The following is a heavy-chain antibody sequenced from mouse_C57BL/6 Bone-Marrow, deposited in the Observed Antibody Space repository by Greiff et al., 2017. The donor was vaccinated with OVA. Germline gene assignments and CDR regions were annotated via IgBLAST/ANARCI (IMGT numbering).Heavy chain of an antibody. CDR3: TTYRD. V-gene: IGHV14-4*01. Sequence: VQLQQSGAELVRPGASVKLSCTASGFNIKDDYMHWVKERPEQGLEWIGWIDPENGDTEYASKFQGKATITADTSSKTVYLHLSSLTSEDTAVYYWTTYRDWGQGTTLTVSS. CDR2: IDPENGDT. CDR1: GFNIKDDY. J-gene: IGHJ2*01.